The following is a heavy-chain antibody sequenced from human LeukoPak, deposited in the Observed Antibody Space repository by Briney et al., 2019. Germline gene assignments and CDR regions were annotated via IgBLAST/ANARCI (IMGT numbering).Heavy chain of an antibody. D-gene: IGHD1-26*01. V-gene: IGHV3-23*01. CDR3: ARRFSGSYSLYYYDY. Sequence: GGSLRLSCAASGFTFGDYSMSWVRQTPGKGLGWVSAISGSGGDRYDADSVRGRFTISRDNSKNTLHLLMNSLRAEDTAVYYCARRFSGSYSLYYYDYWGQGTLVTVSS. CDR1: GFTFGDYS. CDR2: ISGSGGDR. J-gene: IGHJ4*02.